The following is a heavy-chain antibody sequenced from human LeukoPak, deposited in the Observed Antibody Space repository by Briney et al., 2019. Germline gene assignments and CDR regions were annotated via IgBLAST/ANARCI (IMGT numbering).Heavy chain of an antibody. V-gene: IGHV3-43*02. CDR2: ISGDGDIT. CDR3: AKGGNFGGNSRLNY. CDR1: GFTFDDYA. D-gene: IGHD4-23*01. Sequence: GGSRRLSCAASGFTFDDYAMHWVRQGPGKGLEWVSLISGDGDITYNADSVKGRFTISRDNSKNSLYLQMNSLRTEDTALYYCAKGGNFGGNSRLNYWGQGTLVTVSS. J-gene: IGHJ4*02.